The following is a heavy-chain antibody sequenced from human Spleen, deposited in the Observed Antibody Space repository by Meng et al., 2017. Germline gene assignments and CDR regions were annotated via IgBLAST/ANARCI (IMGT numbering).Heavy chain of an antibody. V-gene: IGHV3-23*01. J-gene: IGHJ4*02. CDR1: GFTFNTNA. Sequence: GESLKISCAASGFTFNTNAMAWVRQAPGKGLEWVSTIGGSGESTYYLDSVKGRFTISRDDSKNTLYLQMNNLRAEDMALYYCAKDSSGWYHSLDFWGQGTLVTVSS. CDR2: IGGSGEST. CDR3: AKDSSGWYHSLDF. D-gene: IGHD6-19*01.